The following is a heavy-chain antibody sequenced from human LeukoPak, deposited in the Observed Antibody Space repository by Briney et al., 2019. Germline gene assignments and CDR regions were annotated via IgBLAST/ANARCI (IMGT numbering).Heavy chain of an antibody. D-gene: IGHD3-10*01. Sequence: PSETLSLTCTVSGGSVSSGSYYWHWLRQPPGTGLEWIGYIYYSGSTNYKSSLKSRVTISVDTSKNQFSLKLSSVTAADTAVYYCARSPFMVRGAYNWFDPWGQGTLVTVSS. CDR2: IYYSGST. V-gene: IGHV4-61*01. CDR3: ARSPFMVRGAYNWFDP. CDR1: GGSVSSGSYY. J-gene: IGHJ5*02.